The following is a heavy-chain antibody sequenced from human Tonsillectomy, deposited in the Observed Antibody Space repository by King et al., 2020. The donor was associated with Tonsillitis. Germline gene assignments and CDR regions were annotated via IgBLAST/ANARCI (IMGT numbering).Heavy chain of an antibody. CDR3: ANRGFGELFGAH. V-gene: IGHV3-30*18. D-gene: IGHD3-10*01. Sequence: VQLVESGGGVVQPGRSLRLSWAASGFTFSSYGMHWVRQAPGKGLEWVAVISYDGSNKYYGDSLKGRFTISRDNSKNTLYLQMNSLRAEDTAVYYCANRGFGELFGAHWGQGTLVTVSS. CDR2: ISYDGSNK. CDR1: GFTFSSYG. J-gene: IGHJ4*02.